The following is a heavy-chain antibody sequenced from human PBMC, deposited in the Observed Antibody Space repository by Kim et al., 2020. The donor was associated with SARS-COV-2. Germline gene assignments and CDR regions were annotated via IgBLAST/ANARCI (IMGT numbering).Heavy chain of an antibody. CDR2: GST. J-gene: IGHJ4*02. CDR3: ASGGGYFDY. Sequence: GSTYYADSVKRRFTISRDNSKNTLYLPMNSLRAEDTAVYYCASGGGYFDYWGQGTLVTVSS. V-gene: IGHV3-23*01. D-gene: IGHD3-16*01.